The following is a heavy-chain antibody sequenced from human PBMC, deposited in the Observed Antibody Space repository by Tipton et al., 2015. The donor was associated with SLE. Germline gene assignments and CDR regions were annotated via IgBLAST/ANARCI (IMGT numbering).Heavy chain of an antibody. V-gene: IGHV4-59*08. CDR1: GGSISSYY. D-gene: IGHD1-26*01. CDR2: IYYSGST. CDR3: ARHVDGGSYFLSGMDV. J-gene: IGHJ6*02. Sequence: TLSLTCTVSGGSISSYYWSWIRQPPGKGLEWIEYIYYSGSTNYNPSLKSRVTISVDTSKNQFSLKLGSVTAADTAVYYCARHVDGGSYFLSGMDVWGQGTTVTVSS.